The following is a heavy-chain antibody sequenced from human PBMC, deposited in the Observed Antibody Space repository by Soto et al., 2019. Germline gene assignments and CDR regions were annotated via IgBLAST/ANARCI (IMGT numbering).Heavy chain of an antibody. V-gene: IGHV3-23*01. Sequence: GGSLRLCSAASGLTCSSYAMRRVRKAPGKGLEWVSAISGSGGSTYYADSVKGRFTISRDNSKNTLYLQMNSLRAEDTAVYYCAKDLRRVKNVLWVYAFDYCGQGTLGTVSS. CDR3: AKDLRRVKNVLWVYAFDY. CDR2: ISGSGGST. CDR1: GLTCSSYA. D-gene: IGHD2-8*01. J-gene: IGHJ4*02.